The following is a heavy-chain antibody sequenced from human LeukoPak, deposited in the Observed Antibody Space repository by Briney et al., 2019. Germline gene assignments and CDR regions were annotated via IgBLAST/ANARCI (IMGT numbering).Heavy chain of an antibody. J-gene: IGHJ5*02. CDR2: IYYSGST. V-gene: IGHV4-59*11. CDR3: ASSGSSSWYLNWFDP. D-gene: IGHD6-13*01. CDR1: GGSISSHY. Sequence: KPSETLALTCTVSGGSISSHYWSWIRQPPGKGLEWIGYIYYSGSTNYNPSLKSRVTISVDTSKNQFSLKLSSVTAADTAVYYCASSGSSSWYLNWFDPWGQGTLVTVSS.